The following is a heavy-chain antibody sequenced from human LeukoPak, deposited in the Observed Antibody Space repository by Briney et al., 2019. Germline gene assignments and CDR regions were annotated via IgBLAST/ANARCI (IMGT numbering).Heavy chain of an antibody. CDR1: GYTFTSYA. CDR3: ARADCSSTSCLFDY. CDR2: INTNTGNP. D-gene: IGHD2-2*01. V-gene: IGHV7-4-1*02. J-gene: IGHJ4*02. Sequence: ASVKVSCKASGYTFTSYAMNWVRQAPGQGLEWMGWINTNTGNPTYAQGFTGRFVFSLDTSVSTAYLQISSLKAEDTSVYYCARADCSSTSCLFDYWGQGTLVTVSS.